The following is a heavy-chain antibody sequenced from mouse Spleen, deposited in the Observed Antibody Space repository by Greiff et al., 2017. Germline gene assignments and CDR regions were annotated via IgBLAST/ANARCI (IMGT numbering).Heavy chain of an antibody. Sequence: DVKLVESGGGLVKPGGSLKLSCAASGFTFSSYTMSWVRQTPAKRLEWVATISSGGGNTYYPDSVKGRFTISRDNARNTLYLQMSSLRSEDTAMYYCARHLMYFDYWGQGTTLTVSS. CDR3: ARHLMYFDY. V-gene: IGHV5-9*04. J-gene: IGHJ2*01. CDR2: ISSGGGNT. CDR1: GFTFSSYT.